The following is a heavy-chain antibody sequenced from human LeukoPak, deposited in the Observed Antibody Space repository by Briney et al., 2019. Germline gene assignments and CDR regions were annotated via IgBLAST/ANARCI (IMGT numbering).Heavy chain of an antibody. V-gene: IGHV3-23*01. J-gene: IGHJ4*02. Sequence: GGSLRLSCAASGFTFSYYGMNWVRQAPGKGLEWVSGVTGSGTSTYYADSVRGRFTISRDNSKNTLYLQMNSLRAEDTAVYYCARDFFMLDWGQGTLVTVSS. CDR2: VTGSGTST. CDR1: GFTFSYYG. CDR3: ARDFFMLD. D-gene: IGHD2-8*01.